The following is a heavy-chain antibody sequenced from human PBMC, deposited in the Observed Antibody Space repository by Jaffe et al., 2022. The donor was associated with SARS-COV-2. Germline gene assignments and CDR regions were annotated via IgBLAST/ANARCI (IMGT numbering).Heavy chain of an antibody. D-gene: IGHD6-13*01. CDR2: IKQDGSEK. CDR3: ARVPGRDSWWDY. Sequence: EVQLVESGGGLVQPGGSLRLSCAASGFTFSSHWMTWVRQAPGKGLEWVANIKQDGSEKYYVDSVKGRFTISRDNAENSLYLQMNSLRAEDTAVYYCARVPGRDSWWDYWGQGTLVTVSS. J-gene: IGHJ4*02. V-gene: IGHV3-7*04. CDR1: GFTFSSHW.